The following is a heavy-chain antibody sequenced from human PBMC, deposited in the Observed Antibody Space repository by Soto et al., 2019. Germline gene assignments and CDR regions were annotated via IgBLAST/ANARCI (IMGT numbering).Heavy chain of an antibody. J-gene: IGHJ6*02. CDR3: ARDYDYYDRGGRYPFMDV. CDR1: GGSISTYY. CDR2: IYTSGST. V-gene: IGHV4-4*07. Sequence: SETLSLTCTVSGGSISTYYWSWIRQPAGKGLEWIGRIYTSGSTNYNPSLKSRVTMSVDTSKNQFSLKLTSVTAADTAVYYCARDYDYYDRGGRYPFMDVWGQGTTVTVSS. D-gene: IGHD3-22*01.